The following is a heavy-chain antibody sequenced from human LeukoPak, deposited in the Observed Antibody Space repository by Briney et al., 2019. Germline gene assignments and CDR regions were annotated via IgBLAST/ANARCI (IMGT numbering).Heavy chain of an antibody. D-gene: IGHD3-22*01. CDR2: IYDSRTT. V-gene: IGHV4-30-4*01. J-gene: IGHJ4*02. Sequence: SSETLSLTCTVSGDSINSDDYYWSWIRQPPGKGLEWIGYIYDSRTTYYNPSLKSRVIISVDTSKNQFSLKLSSVTAADTAVYYCARDPYYYDSNNYYHYFDYWGQGTLVTDSS. CDR1: GDSINSDDYY. CDR3: ARDPYYYDSNNYYHYFDY.